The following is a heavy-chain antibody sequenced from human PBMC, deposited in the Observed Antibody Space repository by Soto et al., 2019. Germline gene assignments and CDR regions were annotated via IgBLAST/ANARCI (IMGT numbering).Heavy chain of an antibody. CDR3: ARDLDYDFWSGYPDAFDI. J-gene: IGHJ3*02. CDR1: CFTLSSYC. Sequence: GPVEVSLKASCFTLSSYCIRWVRQAPGQGVEWMGWISAYNGNTNYAQKLQGRVTMTTDTSTSTAYMELRSLRSDDTAVYYCARDLDYDFWSGYPDAFDIWGQGTMVTVSS. V-gene: IGHV1-18*01. D-gene: IGHD3-3*01. CDR2: ISAYNGNT.